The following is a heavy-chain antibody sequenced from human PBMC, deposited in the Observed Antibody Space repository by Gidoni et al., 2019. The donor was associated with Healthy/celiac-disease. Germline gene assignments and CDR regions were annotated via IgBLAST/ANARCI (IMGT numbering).Heavy chain of an antibody. Sequence: FSCYDWRWRRQPPGKGLEWIGEINHSGSTNYNPSLKSRVTISVDTSKNQFSLKLSSVTAADTAVYYCARGWGPHSSSLDYWGQGTLVTVSS. CDR3: ARGWGPHSSSLDY. D-gene: IGHD6-13*01. CDR1: FSCYD. V-gene: IGHV4-34*01. CDR2: INHSGST. J-gene: IGHJ4*02.